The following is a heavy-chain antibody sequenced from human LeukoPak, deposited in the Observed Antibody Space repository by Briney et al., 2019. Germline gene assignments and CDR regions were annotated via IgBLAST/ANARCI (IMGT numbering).Heavy chain of an antibody. CDR3: ARESRRGDSTYYDFWSGYYRQNFIEY. V-gene: IGHV3-33*01. CDR1: GFTFSSYG. D-gene: IGHD3-3*01. Sequence: GGSLRLSCAASGFTFSSYGMHWVRQAPGKGLEWVAVIWYDGSNKHYADSVKGRFTISRDNSKNTLYLQMNSLRAEDTAVYYCARESRRGDSTYYDFWSGYYRQNFIEYWGQGTLVTVSS. CDR2: IWYDGSNK. J-gene: IGHJ4*02.